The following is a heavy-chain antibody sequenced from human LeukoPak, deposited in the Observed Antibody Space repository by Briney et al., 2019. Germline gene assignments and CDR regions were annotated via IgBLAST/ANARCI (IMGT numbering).Heavy chain of an antibody. D-gene: IGHD6-13*01. CDR3: ARDSSSWYYFDY. CDR2: ISTSSSYI. V-gene: IGHV3-21*01. J-gene: IGHJ4*02. Sequence: PGGSLRLSCAASGFTFSSYSMTWVRQAPGKGLEWVSSISTSSSYIYYADSMKGRFTISRDNAKNSLYLQVNSLRAEDTAVYYCARDSSSWYYFDYRGQGTLVTVSS. CDR1: GFTFSSYS.